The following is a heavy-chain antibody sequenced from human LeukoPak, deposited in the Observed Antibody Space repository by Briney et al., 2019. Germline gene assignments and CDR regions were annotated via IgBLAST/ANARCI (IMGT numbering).Heavy chain of an antibody. V-gene: IGHV4-39*07. CDR1: GGSISSSSYY. Sequence: PSETLSLTCTVSGGSISSSSYYWGWIRQPPGKGLEWIGSIYYSGSTYYNPSLKSRVTISVDTSKNQFSLKLSSVTAADTAVYYCARTIWGYDIYYYYYYMDVWGKGTTVTISS. J-gene: IGHJ6*03. CDR3: ARTIWGYDIYYYYYYMDV. CDR2: IYYSGST. D-gene: IGHD5-12*01.